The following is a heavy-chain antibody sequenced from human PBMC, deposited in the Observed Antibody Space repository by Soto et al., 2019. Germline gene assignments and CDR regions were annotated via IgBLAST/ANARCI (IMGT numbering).Heavy chain of an antibody. Sequence: GASVKVSCKASGGTVSSYAISWVRQAPGQGLEWMGGIIPIFGTANYAQKFQGRVTITADESTSTAYMELSSLRSEDTAVYYCAREMAISGGGGYYYGMDVWGQGTTVTVSS. CDR3: AREMAISGGGGYYYGMDV. CDR2: IIPIFGTA. J-gene: IGHJ6*02. V-gene: IGHV1-69*13. CDR1: GGTVSSYA. D-gene: IGHD2-15*01.